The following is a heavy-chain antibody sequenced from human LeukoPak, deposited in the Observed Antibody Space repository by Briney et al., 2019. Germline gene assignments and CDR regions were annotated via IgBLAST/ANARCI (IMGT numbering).Heavy chain of an antibody. CDR2: ISPSSTYI. J-gene: IGHJ6*03. CDR1: GFTFSDYT. CDR3: ARDSRGQWLANIYYYYYYMDV. D-gene: IGHD6-19*01. V-gene: IGHV3-21*01. Sequence: PGGSLRLSCAASGFTFSDYTMDWVRQAPGKGLEWVSSISPSSTYIKYSDSVKGRFTISRDNAKNSLYLQMNSLRAEDTAVYYCARDSRGQWLANIYYYYYYMDVWGKGTTVTVSS.